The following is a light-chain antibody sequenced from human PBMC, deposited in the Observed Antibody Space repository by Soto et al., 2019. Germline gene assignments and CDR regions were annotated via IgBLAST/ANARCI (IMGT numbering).Light chain of an antibody. V-gene: IGLV2-23*01. Sequence: QSALTQPASVSGSPGQSITISCTGTSSDVGSYNLVSWYQQHPGKAPKLLIYEGSKRPSGVSNRFSGSKSGNTASLTISGRQAEDEADDYCCSYAGSSTLVVFGGGTKLTFL. CDR1: SSDVGSYNL. CDR2: EGS. J-gene: IGLJ2*01. CDR3: CSYAGSSTLVV.